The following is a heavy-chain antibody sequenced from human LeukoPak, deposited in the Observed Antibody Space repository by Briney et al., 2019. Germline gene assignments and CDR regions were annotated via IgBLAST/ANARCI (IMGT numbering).Heavy chain of an antibody. D-gene: IGHD3-22*01. CDR3: AKGSSGYTRVYFDY. CDR2: ISWNSGSI. Sequence: GRSLRLSCAASGFTFDDYATHWVRQAPGKGLEWVSGISWNSGSIGYADSVKGRFTISRDNAKNSLYLQMNSLRAEDTALYYCAKGSSGYTRVYFDYWGQGTLVTVSS. J-gene: IGHJ4*02. CDR1: GFTFDDYA. V-gene: IGHV3-9*01.